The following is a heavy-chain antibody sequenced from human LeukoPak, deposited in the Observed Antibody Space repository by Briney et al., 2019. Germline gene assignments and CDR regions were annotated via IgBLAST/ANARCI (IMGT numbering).Heavy chain of an antibody. D-gene: IGHD3-22*01. CDR2: FDPEDGET. CDR1: GYTLTKLS. J-gene: IGHJ4*02. V-gene: IGHV1-24*01. CDR3: ATFESRYYDSSGYYSLDY. Sequence: ASVKVSCKVSGYTLTKLSMHWVRQAPGKGLEWMGGFDPEDGETIYAQKFQGRVTMTEDTSTDTAYMELSSLRSEDTAVYYCATFESRYYDSSGYYSLDYWGQGTLVTVSS.